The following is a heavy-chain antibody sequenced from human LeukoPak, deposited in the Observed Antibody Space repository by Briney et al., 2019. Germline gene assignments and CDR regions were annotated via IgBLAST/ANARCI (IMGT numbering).Heavy chain of an antibody. Sequence: SETLSLTCAVYGGSFSGYYWSWIRQPPGKGLEWIGEINHSESTNYNPALKSRVTISVDTSKNQFSLKLSSVTAADTAVYYCARGASYYAPFDYWGQGTLVTVSS. CDR3: ARGASYYAPFDY. D-gene: IGHD3-10*01. CDR2: INHSEST. CDR1: GGSFSGYY. J-gene: IGHJ4*02. V-gene: IGHV4-34*01.